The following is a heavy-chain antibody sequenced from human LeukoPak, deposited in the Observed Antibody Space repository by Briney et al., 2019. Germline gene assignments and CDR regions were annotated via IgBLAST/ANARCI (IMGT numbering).Heavy chain of an antibody. V-gene: IGHV3-23*01. CDR2: ISGSGGST. CDR1: GFTFSSYA. CDR3: AKVTGDGYNVDY. J-gene: IGHJ4*02. Sequence: GGSLRLSCAPSGFTFSSYAMSWVRQAPGKGLEWVSAISGSGGSTYYADSVKGRFTISRDNSKNTLYLQMNSLRAEDTAVYYCAKVTGDGYNVDYWGQGTLVTVSS. D-gene: IGHD5-24*01.